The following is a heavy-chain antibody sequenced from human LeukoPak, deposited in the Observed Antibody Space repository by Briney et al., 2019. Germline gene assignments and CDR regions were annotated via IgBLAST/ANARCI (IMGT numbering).Heavy chain of an antibody. CDR3: AKRSGPPGNFDY. V-gene: IGHV3-43*02. Sequence: GGSLRLSCVVSGFTFDEHAMNWVRQAPGKRLEWVSVISGDGGSKHYADSVKGRFTISRDNSKNSLYLQMNSLRTDDTALYYCAKRSGPPGNFDYWGQRTLVTVSS. J-gene: IGHJ4*02. CDR2: ISGDGGSK. D-gene: IGHD1-1*01. CDR1: GFTFDEHA.